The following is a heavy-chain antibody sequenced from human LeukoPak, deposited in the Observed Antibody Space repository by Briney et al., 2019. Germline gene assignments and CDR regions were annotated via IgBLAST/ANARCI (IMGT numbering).Heavy chain of an antibody. J-gene: IGHJ6*02. CDR1: GFTFSDYA. CDR2: IRQDGSDK. CDR3: ARGGGLDV. Sequence: GGSLRLSCAASGFTFSDYAMSWVRQAPEKGLEWVANIRQDGSDKYYVDSVKGRFTISRDNAKISLYLQMGNLRAEDTAVYFCARGGGLDVWGQGATVTVSS. D-gene: IGHD3-16*01. V-gene: IGHV3-7*03.